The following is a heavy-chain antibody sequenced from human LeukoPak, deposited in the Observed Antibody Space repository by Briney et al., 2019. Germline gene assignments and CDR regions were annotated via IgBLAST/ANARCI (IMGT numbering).Heavy chain of an antibody. CDR3: AREGIYCVNGVCYLDY. CDR1: GFKFDDYG. J-gene: IGHJ4*02. D-gene: IGHD2-8*01. CDR2: ISWNGGNT. V-gene: IGHV3-20*04. Sequence: GGSLRLSCAASGFKFDDYGMSWVRQAPGEGLEWVSGISWNGGNTGYADSVKGRFTISRDNAKNSVFLQVNSLRADDTAFYYCAREGIYCVNGVCYLDYWGQGTLVTVSS.